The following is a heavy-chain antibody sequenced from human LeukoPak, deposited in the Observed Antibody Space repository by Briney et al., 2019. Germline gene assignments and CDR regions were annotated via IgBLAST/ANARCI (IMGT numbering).Heavy chain of an antibody. V-gene: IGHV3-23*01. CDR2: VSDNGGDT. J-gene: IGHJ4*02. D-gene: IGHD3-9*01. CDR1: GFTFRTYA. CDR3: ARGPLAGYFLGY. Sequence: GGSLRLSCTASGFTFRTYAMTWVRQAPGKGLEWVSDVSDNGGDTSYADSVKGRFSISRENAKNTVYLQMDSLRAEDTAQYYCARGPLAGYFLGYWGQGTLVTVSS.